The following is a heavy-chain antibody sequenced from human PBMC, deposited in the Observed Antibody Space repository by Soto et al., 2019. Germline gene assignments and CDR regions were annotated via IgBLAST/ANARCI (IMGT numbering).Heavy chain of an antibody. D-gene: IGHD1-1*01. CDR1: GFIFSSFG. CDR3: AREDWKAFDI. Sequence: GGSLRLSCAASGFIFSSFGMHWVRQAPGKGLEWVAHIWYDGSNTYYADSVKGRFTISRDNSRNTLYLQMNSLRAEDTAVYHCAREDWKAFDIWGQGTMVTVSS. CDR2: IWYDGSNT. J-gene: IGHJ3*02. V-gene: IGHV3-33*01.